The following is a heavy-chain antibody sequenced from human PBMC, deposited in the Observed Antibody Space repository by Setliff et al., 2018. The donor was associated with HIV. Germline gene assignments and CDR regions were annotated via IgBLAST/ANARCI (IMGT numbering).Heavy chain of an antibody. V-gene: IGHV4-59*11. CDR1: GGSISSHY. J-gene: IGHJ1*01. CDR2: IYYSGST. CDR3: ASTYCGGDCYSRYFQH. Sequence: PSETLSLTCTVSGGSISSHYWSWIRQPPGKGLEWIGSIYYSGSTNYNPSLKSRVTISVDTSKNQFSLKLSSVTAADTAVYYCASTYCGGDCYSRYFQHWGQGTLVTVS. D-gene: IGHD2-21*02.